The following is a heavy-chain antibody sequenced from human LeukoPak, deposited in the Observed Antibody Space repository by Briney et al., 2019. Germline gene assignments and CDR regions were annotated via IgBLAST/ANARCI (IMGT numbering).Heavy chain of an antibody. CDR1: GFTFDDYA. CDR3: ANGPH. CDR2: ISWNSGSI. V-gene: IGHV3-9*01. Sequence: GGSLRLSCAASGFTFDDYAMHWVRQAPGKGLEWVSGISWNSGSIGYADSVKGRFTISRDNAKNSLYLQMNSLRAEDTALYYCANGPHWGQGTLVTVSS. J-gene: IGHJ4*02.